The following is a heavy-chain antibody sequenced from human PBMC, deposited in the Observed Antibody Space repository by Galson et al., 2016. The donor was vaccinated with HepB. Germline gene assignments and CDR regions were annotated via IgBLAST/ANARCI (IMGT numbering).Heavy chain of an antibody. D-gene: IGHD2-2*01. Sequence: SVKVSCKVSGYTLTELSIRWVRQAPGKGLEWMGGFDPEDRETIYSQKFQGRVTMTEDTSTDTTYMELSSLRSEDTAVYFCATDPIIGMYSTSWYYFDSWGQGTLVTVSS. CDR3: ATDPIIGMYSTSWYYFDS. CDR2: FDPEDRET. V-gene: IGHV1-24*01. J-gene: IGHJ4*02. CDR1: GYTLTELS.